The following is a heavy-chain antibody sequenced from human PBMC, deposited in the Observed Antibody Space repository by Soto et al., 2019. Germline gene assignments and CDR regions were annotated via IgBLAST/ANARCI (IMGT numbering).Heavy chain of an antibody. CDR1: GGSFSCNY. CDR3: ATSGGNIAAAGTSWFDP. Sequence: NPSETLSLTCAVYGGSFSCNYWSWIRQPPGKGLEWIGEINHSGSTNYNPSLKSRVTISVDTSKSQFSLKLSSVTAADTAVYYCATSGGNIAAAGTSWFDPWGQGTLVTVSS. D-gene: IGHD6-13*01. CDR2: INHSGST. J-gene: IGHJ5*02. V-gene: IGHV4-34*01.